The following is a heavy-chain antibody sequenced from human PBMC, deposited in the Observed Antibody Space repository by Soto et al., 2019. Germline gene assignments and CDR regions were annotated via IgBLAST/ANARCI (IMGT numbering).Heavy chain of an antibody. V-gene: IGHV4-34*01. D-gene: IGHD1-7*01. CDR1: GCSFSGYY. CDR3: AGSNWNYSPESWY. CDR2: INHSGST. Sequence: LSLTWAVYGCSFSGYYWIGIRQPPGKGLEWIGEINHSGSTNYNPSLKSRVTISVDTSKNQFSLKLSSVTAADTAVYYCAGSNWNYSPESWYWGQGTPVTVSS. J-gene: IGHJ4*02.